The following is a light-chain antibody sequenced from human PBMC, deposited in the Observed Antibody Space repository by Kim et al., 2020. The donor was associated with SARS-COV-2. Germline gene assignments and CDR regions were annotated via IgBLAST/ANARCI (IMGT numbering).Light chain of an antibody. CDR3: CSHARGSAYV. CDR2: DVS. V-gene: IGLV2-14*03. CDR1: SSDVGYYDY. J-gene: IGLJ1*01. Sequence: QSITISCTGTSSDVGYYDYVSWYQQRPGKVPKLIISDVSNRPSGVSSRFSGSESGNTASLTISGLQGEDEADYYCCSHARGSAYVFGTGTKVTVL.